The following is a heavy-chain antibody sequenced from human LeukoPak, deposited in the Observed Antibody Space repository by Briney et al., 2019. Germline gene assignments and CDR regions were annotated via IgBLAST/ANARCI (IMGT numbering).Heavy chain of an antibody. Sequence: SETLSLTCTVSGGSISSYYWSWIRQPPGKGLEWIGYIYYSGSTNYNPSLKSRVTISVDTSKNQFSLKLSSVTAADTAVYYCARDSRDYGSGSPSFDYWGQGTLVTVSS. CDR2: IYYSGST. CDR3: ARDSRDYGSGSPSFDY. D-gene: IGHD3-10*01. CDR1: GGSISSYY. J-gene: IGHJ4*02. V-gene: IGHV4-59*01.